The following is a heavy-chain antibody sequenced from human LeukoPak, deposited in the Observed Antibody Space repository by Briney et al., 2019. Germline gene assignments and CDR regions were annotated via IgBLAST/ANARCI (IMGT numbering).Heavy chain of an antibody. D-gene: IGHD2-2*01. CDR3: SVHQYYYYGMDV. CDR1: GFTFSNAW. V-gene: IGHV3-15*01. CDR2: IKSKTDGGTT. J-gene: IGHJ6*02. Sequence: GGSLRLSCAASGFTFSNAWMSWVRQAPGKGREWVGRIKSKTDGGTTDYAAPVKGRFTISRDDSKNTLYLQMNSLKTEDTAVYYCSVHQYYYYGMDVWGQGTTVTVSS.